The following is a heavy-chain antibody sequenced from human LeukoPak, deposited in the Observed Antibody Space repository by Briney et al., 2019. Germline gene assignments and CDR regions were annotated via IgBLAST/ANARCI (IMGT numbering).Heavy chain of an antibody. CDR2: INHSGST. CDR1: GGSFSGYY. Sequence: PSETLSLTCAVYGGSFSGYYWSWIRQPPGKGLEWIGEINHSGSTNYNPSLKSRVTISVDTSKNQFSLKLSSVTAADTAVYYCARVIRGSGRLYFDYWGQGTLVTVSS. V-gene: IGHV4-34*01. J-gene: IGHJ4*02. CDR3: ARVIRGSGRLYFDY. D-gene: IGHD6-25*01.